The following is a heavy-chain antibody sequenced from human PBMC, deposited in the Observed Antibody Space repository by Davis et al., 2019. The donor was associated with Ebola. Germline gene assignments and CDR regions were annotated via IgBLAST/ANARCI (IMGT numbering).Heavy chain of an antibody. V-gene: IGHV1-69*10. CDR1: GGTLSSYA. CDR3: ARFDAIGWFDY. J-gene: IGHJ4*02. D-gene: IGHD3-9*01. Sequence: SVKVSCKASGGTLSSYALSWVRQAPGQGLEWMGRIIPILGIANYAQRLQGRVTMSTDTYTSTAYLELRSLRSDDTAVYYCARFDAIGWFDYWGQGTLVIVSS. CDR2: IIPILGIA.